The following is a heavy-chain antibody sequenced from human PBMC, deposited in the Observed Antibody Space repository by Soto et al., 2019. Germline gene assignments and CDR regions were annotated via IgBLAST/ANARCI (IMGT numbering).Heavy chain of an antibody. CDR1: GFTFSSYG. Sequence: SCAASGFTFSSYGMHWVRQAPGKGLEWVAVISYDGSNKYYADSVKGRFTISRDNSKNTLYLQMNSLRAEDTAVYYCAKDQTDYGGNSEGAFDIWGQGTMVTVSS. J-gene: IGHJ3*02. D-gene: IGHD4-17*01. CDR3: AKDQTDYGGNSEGAFDI. CDR2: ISYDGSNK. V-gene: IGHV3-30*18.